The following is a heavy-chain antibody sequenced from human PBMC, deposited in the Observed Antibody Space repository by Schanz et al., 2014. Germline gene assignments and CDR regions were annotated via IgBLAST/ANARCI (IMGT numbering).Heavy chain of an antibody. CDR3: EREYASTWFESNVMAGRIDN. CDR1: GFSFSDYG. D-gene: IGHD2-8*01. V-gene: IGHV3-33*08. J-gene: IGHJ4*02. Sequence: QVQLVESGGGVVQPGRSLRLSCAGSGFSFSDYGMHWVRQAPGRGLEWVAFIWYDGSNKYYADSVKGRFTISRDAAKDSPFLHMTSLLADDTAVYFCEREYASTWFESNVMAGRIDNWGQGTLVTVSS. CDR2: IWYDGSNK.